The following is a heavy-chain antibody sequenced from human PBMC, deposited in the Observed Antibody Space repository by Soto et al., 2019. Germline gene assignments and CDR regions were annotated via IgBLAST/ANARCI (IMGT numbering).Heavy chain of an antibody. CDR1: GFTFSSYA. Sequence: PGGSLRLSCAASGFTFSSYAMSWVRQAPGKGLEWVSSISSSSSYIYYADSVKGRFTISRDNAKNSLYLQMNSLRAEDTAVYYCARSYGSGSYYNSDYWGQGTLVTVSS. D-gene: IGHD3-10*01. V-gene: IGHV3-21*01. CDR2: ISSSSSYI. CDR3: ARSYGSGSYYNSDY. J-gene: IGHJ4*02.